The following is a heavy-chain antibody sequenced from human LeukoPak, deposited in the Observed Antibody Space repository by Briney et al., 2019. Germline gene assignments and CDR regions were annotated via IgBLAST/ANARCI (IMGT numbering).Heavy chain of an antibody. J-gene: IGHJ3*02. V-gene: IGHV4-34*01. CDR2: INHSGST. D-gene: IGHD2-15*01. CDR1: GGSFSGYY. Sequence: SETLSLTCAVYGGSFSGYYWSWIRQPPGKGLEWIGEINHSGSTNYNPSLKSRVTISVDTSKNQFSLKLSSVTAADTAVYYCAIGYCSGGSCSGAFDIWGQGTMVTVSS. CDR3: AIGYCSGGSCSGAFDI.